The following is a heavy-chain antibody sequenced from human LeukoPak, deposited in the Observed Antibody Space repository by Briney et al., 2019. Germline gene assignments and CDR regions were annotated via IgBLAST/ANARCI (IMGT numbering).Heavy chain of an antibody. CDR1: GYSFTAYY. V-gene: IGHV7-4-1*02. CDR3: ARGTGVGSTTAFDY. J-gene: IGHJ4*02. D-gene: IGHD1-26*01. Sequence: GASVKVSCKASGYSFTAYYMHWVRQAPGQGLEWMGWINTNTRNPTYVQGFTGRFVFSLDTSVSTAYLQISSLKAEDTAVYYCARGTGVGSTTAFDYWGQGTLVTVSS. CDR2: INTNTRNP.